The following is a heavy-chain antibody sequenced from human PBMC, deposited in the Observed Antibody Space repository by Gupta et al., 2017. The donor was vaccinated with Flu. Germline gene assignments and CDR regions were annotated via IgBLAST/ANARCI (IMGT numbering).Heavy chain of an antibody. CDR1: GGSISSPYYH. Sequence: QVQLQESGPGLVRPSQTLSLTCTVSGGSISSPYYHWTWIRQRAGRGLEGIGRADDTDDSNYIASLTSRLTISMDTSKNQFSLKLSSVTAADTAVYYCAAFWAGHGGTSAGGQGTLVTVSS. V-gene: IGHV4-61*02. J-gene: IGHJ4*02. D-gene: IGHD3/OR15-3a*01. CDR2: ADDTDDS. CDR3: AAFWAGHGGTSA.